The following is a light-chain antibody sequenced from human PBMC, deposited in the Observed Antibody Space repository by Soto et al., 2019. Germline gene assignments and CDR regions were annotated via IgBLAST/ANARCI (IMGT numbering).Light chain of an antibody. CDR3: QQYNSYSCT. CDR1: QSISSW. V-gene: IGKV1-5*01. J-gene: IGKJ2*01. Sequence: DIQMTQSPSTLSASVGDRVTITCRARQSISSWLAWYQQKPGKAPKLLIYDASSLESGVPSRFSGSGSGTEFTLTISSLQPDDFATYYCQQYNSYSCTFGQGTKLEIK. CDR2: DAS.